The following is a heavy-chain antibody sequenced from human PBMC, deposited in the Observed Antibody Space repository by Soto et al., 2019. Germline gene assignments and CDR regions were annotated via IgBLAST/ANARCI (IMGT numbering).Heavy chain of an antibody. V-gene: IGHV4-4*02. Sequence: SETLSLTCAVSGGSISSSNWWQWVRQPPGKGLEWIGEIHHGGTTNYNPSLKSRVAISVDKSKNQFSLKLNSVTAADTAVYYCAGVRQYCSATSCYLDPWGQGTLVTVS. D-gene: IGHD2-2*01. CDR2: IHHGGTT. J-gene: IGHJ5*02. CDR1: GGSISSSNW. CDR3: AGVRQYCSATSCYLDP.